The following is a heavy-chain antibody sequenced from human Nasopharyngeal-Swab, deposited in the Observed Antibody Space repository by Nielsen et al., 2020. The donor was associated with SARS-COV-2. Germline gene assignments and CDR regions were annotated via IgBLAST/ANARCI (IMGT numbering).Heavy chain of an antibody. J-gene: IGHJ5*02. Sequence: SETLSLTCTVSGVSISSQYWSWIRQPPGKGLEWIGYISHNSGTNYNPSLKSRVTMFMDTSKNQFSLKLRSVTAADTAVYYCARDGYRSGWYPNWFDPWGQGTLVTVSS. CDR3: ARDGYRSGWYPNWFDP. D-gene: IGHD6-19*01. CDR1: GVSISSQY. V-gene: IGHV4-59*11. CDR2: ISHNSGT.